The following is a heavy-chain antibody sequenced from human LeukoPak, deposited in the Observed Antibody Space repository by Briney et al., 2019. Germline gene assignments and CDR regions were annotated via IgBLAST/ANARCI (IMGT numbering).Heavy chain of an antibody. CDR3: ARDVGASNFDS. J-gene: IGHJ4*02. CDR2: IYTTGTT. Sequence: PSETPSLTCTVSGDSITSYYWSWIRQSAEKGLEWIGRIYTTGTTNYNPSLKGRVTMSVDTSKNQFFLKLRSVTAADTAVYYCARDVGASNFDSWGQGVQVTVSS. V-gene: IGHV4-4*07. CDR1: GDSITSYY. D-gene: IGHD1-26*01.